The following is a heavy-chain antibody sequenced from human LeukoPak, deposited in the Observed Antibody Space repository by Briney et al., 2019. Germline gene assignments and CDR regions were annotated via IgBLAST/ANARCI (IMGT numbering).Heavy chain of an antibody. D-gene: IGHD4-17*01. J-gene: IGHJ3*01. CDR3: AKTFMSYGDYDAFDF. CDR1: GFTLSRYA. CDR2: ISASGGRT. Sequence: GGSLRLSCAVSGFTLSRYAMNWVRQAPGKGLEWVSGISASGGRTHNADSVKGRFTISRDNSKNTVYLQMNSLRAEDTAVYYCAKTFMSYGDYDAFDFWGQGTMVTVSS. V-gene: IGHV3-23*01.